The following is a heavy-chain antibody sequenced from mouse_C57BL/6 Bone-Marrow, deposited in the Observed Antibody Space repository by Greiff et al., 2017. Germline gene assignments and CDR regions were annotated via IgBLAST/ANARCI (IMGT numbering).Heavy chain of an antibody. V-gene: IGHV14-4*01. Sequence: VQLQQSGAELVRPGASVKLSCTASGFNIKDDYMHWVKQRPEQGLEWIGWIDPENGDTAYASKFQGKATITADTSSNTAYLQLSSLTSEDTAVYYCTTRGYGSSYGAMDYWGQGTSVTVSS. CDR1: GFNIKDDY. D-gene: IGHD1-1*01. CDR3: TTRGYGSSYGAMDY. J-gene: IGHJ4*01. CDR2: IDPENGDT.